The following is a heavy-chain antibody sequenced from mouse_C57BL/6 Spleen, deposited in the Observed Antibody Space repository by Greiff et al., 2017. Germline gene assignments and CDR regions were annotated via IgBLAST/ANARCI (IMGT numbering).Heavy chain of an antibody. CDR2: INPNNGGT. CDR1: GYTFTDYN. V-gene: IGHV1-18*01. CDR3: ARGTVVATYYAMDY. D-gene: IGHD1-1*01. Sequence: VHVKQSGPELVKPGASVKIPCKASGYTFTDYNMDWVKQSHGKSLEWIGDINPNNGGTIYNQKFKGKATLTVDKSSSTAYMELRSLTSEDTAVYYCARGTVVATYYAMDYWGQGTSVTVSS. J-gene: IGHJ4*01.